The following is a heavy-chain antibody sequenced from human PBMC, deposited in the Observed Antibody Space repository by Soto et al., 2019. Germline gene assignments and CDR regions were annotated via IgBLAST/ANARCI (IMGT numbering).Heavy chain of an antibody. J-gene: IGHJ6*02. Sequence: SETLSLTCTVSGGSISSGDYYWSWIRQPPGKGLEWIGNIYYSGSTYYNPSLKSRVIISVDTSKNQFSLKLSSVTAADTAVYYCVRVQVPAGRVPFYGMDVWGQGTTVTVAS. D-gene: IGHD2-2*01. CDR2: IYYSGST. CDR3: VRVQVPAGRVPFYGMDV. V-gene: IGHV4-30-4*01. CDR1: GGSISSGDYY.